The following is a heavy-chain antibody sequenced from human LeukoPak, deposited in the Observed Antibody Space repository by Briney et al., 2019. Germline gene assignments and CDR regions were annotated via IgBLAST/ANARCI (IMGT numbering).Heavy chain of an antibody. V-gene: IGHV4-59*01. CDR2: IHYSGST. D-gene: IGHD3-16*01. CDR3: VRGKARGYGYYYYYMDV. CDR1: GGSISSYY. Sequence: SETLSLTCTVSGGSISSYYWSWIRQPPGKGLEWSGYIHYSGSTNYNPSLKSRVTISVDTSKNQFSLKLSSVTAADTAVYYCVRGKARGYGYYYYYMDVWGKGTTVTVSS. J-gene: IGHJ6*03.